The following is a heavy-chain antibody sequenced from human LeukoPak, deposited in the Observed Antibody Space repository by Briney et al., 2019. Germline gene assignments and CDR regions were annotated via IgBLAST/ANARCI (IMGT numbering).Heavy chain of an antibody. CDR3: AKLSSTSWTFDY. D-gene: IGHD2-2*01. Sequence: PGRSLRLSCAASGFTFSSYGMHWVRQAPGKGLEWVAVISYDGSNKYYADSVKGRFTISRDNSKSTLYLQMNSLRAEDTAVYYCAKLSSTSWTFDYWGQGTLVTVSS. CDR2: ISYDGSNK. CDR1: GFTFSSYG. J-gene: IGHJ4*02. V-gene: IGHV3-30*18.